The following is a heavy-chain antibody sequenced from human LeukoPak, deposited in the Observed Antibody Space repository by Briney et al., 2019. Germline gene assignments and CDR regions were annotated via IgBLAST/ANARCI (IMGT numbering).Heavy chain of an antibody. CDR1: GCSISSYY. Sequence: KPSETLSLTCTVSGCSISSYYWSWIRQPPGKGLEWIGYIYYSGSTNYNPSLKSRVTISVDTSKNQFSLKLSSVTAADTAVYYCARVVRYFDYWGQGTLVTVSS. V-gene: IGHV4-59*01. CDR2: IYYSGST. CDR3: ARVVRYFDY. J-gene: IGHJ4*02.